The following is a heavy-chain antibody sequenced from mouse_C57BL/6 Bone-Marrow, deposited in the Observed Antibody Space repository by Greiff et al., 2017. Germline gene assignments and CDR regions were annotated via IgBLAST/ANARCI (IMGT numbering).Heavy chain of an antibody. CDR1: GYTFTSYW. Sequence: QVQLQQPGAELVKPGASVKLSCKASGYTFTSYWMHWVKQRPGQGLEWIGMIHPNSGSTNYNEKFKSKATLTVDKSSSTAYMQLSSLTSEDSAVYYCARRLGYYGSSCWYFDVWGTGTTVTVSS. CDR3: ARRLGYYGSSCWYFDV. J-gene: IGHJ1*03. V-gene: IGHV1-64*01. D-gene: IGHD1-1*01. CDR2: IHPNSGST.